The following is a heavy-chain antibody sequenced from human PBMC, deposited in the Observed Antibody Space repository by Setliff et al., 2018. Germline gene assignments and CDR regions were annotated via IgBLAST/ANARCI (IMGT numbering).Heavy chain of an antibody. J-gene: IGHJ6*03. CDR3: ARVKVIVGATPRTYYMDV. V-gene: IGHV1-8*03. CDR2: INPNSGGT. D-gene: IGHD1-26*01. CDR1: GYTFTSYG. Sequence: ASVKVSCKASGYTFTSYGISWVRQAPGQGLEWMGRINPNSGGTNYAQKFQGRVTITRNTSISTAYMELSSLRSEDTAVYYCARVKVIVGATPRTYYMDVWGKGTTVTVSS.